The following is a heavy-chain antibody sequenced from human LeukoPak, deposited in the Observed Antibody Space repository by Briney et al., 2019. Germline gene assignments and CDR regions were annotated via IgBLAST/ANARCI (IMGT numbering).Heavy chain of an antibody. V-gene: IGHV4-39*07. D-gene: IGHD6-13*01. CDR2: IYYSGST. Sequence: SETLSLTCTVSGGSISSSSYYWGWIRQPPGKGLEWIGSIYYSGSTYYNPSLKSRVTISVDTSKNQFSLKLSSVTAADTAVYYCAIHSSSWYGRAKTFDPWGQGTLVTVSS. J-gene: IGHJ5*02. CDR3: AIHSSSWYGRAKTFDP. CDR1: GGSISSSSYY.